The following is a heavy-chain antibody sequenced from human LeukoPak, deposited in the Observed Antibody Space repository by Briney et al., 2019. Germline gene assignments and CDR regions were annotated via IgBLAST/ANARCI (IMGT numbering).Heavy chain of an antibody. CDR3: AKTRPYQLLYYFEY. CDR2: ISYDGSNK. Sequence: GGSLRLSCAASGFTFSSYGMHWVRQAPGKGLEWVAVISYDGSNKYYADSVKGRFTISRDNSKNTLYLQMNSLRAEDTAVYYCAKTRPYQLLYYFEYWGQGTLVTVSS. V-gene: IGHV3-30*18. CDR1: GFTFSSYG. J-gene: IGHJ4*02. D-gene: IGHD2-2*02.